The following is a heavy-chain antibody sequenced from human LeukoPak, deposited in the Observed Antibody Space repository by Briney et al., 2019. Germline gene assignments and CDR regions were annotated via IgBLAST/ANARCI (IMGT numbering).Heavy chain of an antibody. CDR1: GFTFSSYG. J-gene: IGHJ4*02. V-gene: IGHV3-30*18. D-gene: IGHD5-18*01. CDR3: AKTRGYSYGDFDY. Sequence: GGSLRLSCAASGFTFSSYGMHWVRQAPGEGLEWVAVISYDGSNKYYADSVKGRFTISRDNSKNTLYLQMNSLRAEDTAVYYCAKTRGYSYGDFDYWGQGTLVTVSS. CDR2: ISYDGSNK.